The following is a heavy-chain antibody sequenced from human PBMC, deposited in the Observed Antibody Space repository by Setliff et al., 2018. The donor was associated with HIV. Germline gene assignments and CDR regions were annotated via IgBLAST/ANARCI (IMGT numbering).Heavy chain of an antibody. CDR1: GGSFSDFY. CDR3: ARGVPLLPPHY. CDR2: ISYGGRT. J-gene: IGHJ4*02. D-gene: IGHD2-21*02. V-gene: IGHV4-34*01. Sequence: ETLSLTCAVFGGSFSDFYWSWIRQPPGKGLEWIGEISYGGRTYYSPSLKSRVTISVDTSKNQFSLSLTSVTAADTAVYYCARGVPLLPPHYWGQGTLVTVSS.